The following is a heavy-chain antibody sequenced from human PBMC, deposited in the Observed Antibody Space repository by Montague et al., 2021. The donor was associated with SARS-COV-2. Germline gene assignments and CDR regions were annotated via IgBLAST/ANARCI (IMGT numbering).Heavy chain of an antibody. D-gene: IGHD2-2*01. J-gene: IGHJ4*02. CDR3: ARDPNCGSTSCYYHY. CDR2: IKEDGGQK. CDR1: GFTFGNYW. Sequence: SLRLSCAAYGFTFGNYWMSWVRQAPGKGLEWVANIKEDGGQKYYVDSVKGRFTISRDNAKNSLYLQMNSLRAEDTAVYYCARDPNCGSTSCYYHYWGRERWSPSPQ. V-gene: IGHV3-7*01.